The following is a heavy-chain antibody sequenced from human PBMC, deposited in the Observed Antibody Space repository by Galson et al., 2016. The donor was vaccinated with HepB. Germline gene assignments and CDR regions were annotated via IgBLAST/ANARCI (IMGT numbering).Heavy chain of an antibody. V-gene: IGHV4-59*01. D-gene: IGHD6-19*01. CDR3: ARGSSSGPKGIDY. CDR1: GGSIKSYY. Sequence: SETLSLTCTVSGGSIKSYYWSWIRQPPGKGLEWIGYIYNIGHTNYNPSLKSRVTISVDTSKNQFSLTLTSVTAADTAVYYCARGSSSGPKGIDYWGQGTLVTVSS. CDR2: IYNIGHT. J-gene: IGHJ4*02.